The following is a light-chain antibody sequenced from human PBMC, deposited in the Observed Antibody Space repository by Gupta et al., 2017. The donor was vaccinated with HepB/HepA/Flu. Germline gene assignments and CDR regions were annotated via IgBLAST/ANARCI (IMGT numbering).Light chain of an antibody. CDR3: CSFTDSSAFLR. Sequence: QSALTQPASVSGSPGQSITISCTGTGRDVGRYNLVSWYQQHPGKAPKLIIYDVTTRPSGVSNRFSGSKAGSTASLTITGLQAEDEADYYCCSFTDSSAFLRFGGGTKLTVL. CDR1: GRDVGRYNL. J-gene: IGLJ2*01. CDR2: DVT. V-gene: IGLV2-23*02.